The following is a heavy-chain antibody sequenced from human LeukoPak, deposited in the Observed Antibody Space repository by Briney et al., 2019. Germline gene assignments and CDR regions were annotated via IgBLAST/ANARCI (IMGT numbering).Heavy chain of an antibody. Sequence: SETLSLTCTVSGGSISSSSYYWGWIRQPPGKGLEWIGSIYYSGSTYYNPSLKSRVTISVDTSKNQFSLKLSSVTAADTAVYYCAKGPRIAAQHTHFDYWGQGTLVTASS. CDR1: GGSISSSSYY. CDR2: IYYSGST. D-gene: IGHD6-6*01. V-gene: IGHV4-39*07. J-gene: IGHJ4*02. CDR3: AKGPRIAAQHTHFDY.